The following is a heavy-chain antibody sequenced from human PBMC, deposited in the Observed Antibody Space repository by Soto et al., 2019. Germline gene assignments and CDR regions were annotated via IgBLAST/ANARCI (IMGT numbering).Heavy chain of an antibody. CDR3: ARGGSTIFGVVIRPDYYYYYGMDV. J-gene: IGHJ6*02. Sequence: SVKVSCKASGGTFSSYAISWVRQAPGQGLEWMGGIIPIFGTANYAQKFQGRVTITADESTSTAYMELSSLRSEDTAVYYCARGGSTIFGVVIRPDYYYYYGMDVWGQGTTVTVSS. CDR1: GGTFSSYA. V-gene: IGHV1-69*13. D-gene: IGHD3-3*01. CDR2: IIPIFGTA.